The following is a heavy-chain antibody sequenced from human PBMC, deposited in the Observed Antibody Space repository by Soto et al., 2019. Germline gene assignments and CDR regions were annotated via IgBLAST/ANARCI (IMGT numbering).Heavy chain of an antibody. V-gene: IGHV1-58*01. J-gene: IGHJ4*02. CDR1: GFTFTSSA. CDR3: AATYYYDSSGYSNFDY. D-gene: IGHD3-22*01. Sequence: SVKVSCKASGFTFTSSAVQWVRQARGQRLEWIGWIVVGSGNTNYAQKFQERVTITRDMSTSTAYMELSSLRSEDTAVYYCAATYYYDSSGYSNFDYWGQGTLVTVSS. CDR2: IVVGSGNT.